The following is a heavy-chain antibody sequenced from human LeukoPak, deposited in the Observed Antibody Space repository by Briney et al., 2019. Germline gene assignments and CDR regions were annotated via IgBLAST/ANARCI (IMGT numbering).Heavy chain of an antibody. CDR3: ASSPYDILTAYFDY. V-gene: IGHV3-64*01. J-gene: IGHJ4*02. CDR1: GFTFSSYA. D-gene: IGHD3-9*01. Sequence: GGSLRLSCAASGFTFSSYAMHWVRQAPGKGLEYVSAISSNGGSTYYANSVKGRFTISRDNSKNTLYLQMGSLRAEDMAVYYRASSPYDILTAYFDYWGQGTLVTVSS. CDR2: ISSNGGST.